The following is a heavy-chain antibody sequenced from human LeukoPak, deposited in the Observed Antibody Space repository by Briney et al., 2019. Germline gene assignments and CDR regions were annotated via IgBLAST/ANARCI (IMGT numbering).Heavy chain of an antibody. V-gene: IGHV4-4*09. CDR3: ARSYSSSSFWYDP. J-gene: IGHJ5*02. CDR2: IYTSGST. D-gene: IGHD6-6*01. Sequence: SETLSLTCTVSGGSISSYYWSWIRQPPGKGLEWIGYIYTSGSTNYNPSLKSRVTISVDTSKNQFSLKLSSVTAADTAVYYCARSYSSSSFWYDPWGQGTLVTVSS. CDR1: GGSISSYY.